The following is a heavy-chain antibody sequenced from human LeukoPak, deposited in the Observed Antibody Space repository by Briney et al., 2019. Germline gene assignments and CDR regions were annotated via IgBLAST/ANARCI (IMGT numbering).Heavy chain of an antibody. V-gene: IGHV1-2*02. CDR2: INPNSGGT. CDR1: GYTFTGYY. CDR3: ARTYYYDSSGYLNGPNDAFDI. Sequence: ASVKVSCKASGYTFTGYYMHWVRQAPGQGLEWMGWINPNSGGTNYAQKFQGRVTMTRDTYISTAYMELSRLRSDDTAVYYCARTYYYDSSGYLNGPNDAFDIWGQGTMVTVSS. D-gene: IGHD3-22*01. J-gene: IGHJ3*02.